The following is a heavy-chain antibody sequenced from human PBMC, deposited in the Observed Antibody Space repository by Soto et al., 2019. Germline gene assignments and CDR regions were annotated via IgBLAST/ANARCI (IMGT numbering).Heavy chain of an antibody. V-gene: IGHV4-4*07. D-gene: IGHD2-8*01. Sequence: SATLSLTGTFYGVSISSYYWIWIGHPAGKGLEWIGRIYTSWSTNYSPSLKSRVTMSVDTSKNRFSLKLSSVTAADTAVYYCARDCTNGVCSEGAFDIWGQGTMVTVSS. CDR2: IYTSWST. CDR3: ARDCTNGVCSEGAFDI. J-gene: IGHJ3*02. CDR1: GVSISSYY.